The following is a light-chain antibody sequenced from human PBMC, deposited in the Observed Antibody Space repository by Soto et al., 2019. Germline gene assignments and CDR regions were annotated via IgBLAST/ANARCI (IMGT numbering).Light chain of an antibody. J-gene: IGLJ3*02. CDR1: SSDVGGYNF. Sequence: QSVLTQPASVSGSPGQSITISCTGTSSDVGGYNFVSWYQHHPGKAPKLMIYEVSNRPSGVSNRFSGSKSGNTASLTISGLQAGDEADYYCSSYTSSSTLVFAGGTKLPVL. CDR3: SSYTSSSTLV. V-gene: IGLV2-14*01. CDR2: EVS.